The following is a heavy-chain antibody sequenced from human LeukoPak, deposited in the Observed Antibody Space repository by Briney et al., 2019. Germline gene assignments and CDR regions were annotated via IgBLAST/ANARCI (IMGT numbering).Heavy chain of an antibody. J-gene: IGHJ4*02. V-gene: IGHV4-39*01. CDR1: GDSINSNVYY. CDR2: IYYDGRT. CDR3: ARLSWIQLWLFDY. D-gene: IGHD5-18*01. Sequence: SSETLSLTCTVSGDSINSNVYYWGWIRQTPGKGLEWIGNIYYDGRTSSNPSLKSRFTLYIDTSKNQFSLNLFSVTAADTAVYYCARLSWIQLWLFDYWGQGTLVTVSS.